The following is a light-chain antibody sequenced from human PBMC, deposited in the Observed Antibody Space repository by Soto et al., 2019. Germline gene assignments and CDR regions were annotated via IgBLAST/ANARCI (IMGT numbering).Light chain of an antibody. J-gene: IGKJ2*01. CDR2: GAS. Sequence: EIVLTQSPGTLSLSPGERATLFCRASQDFGSNYLAWYQQKPGQPPRLLIYGASNRATGIPDRISGSASGTDFTLTISRLEPEDFAVYYCQKFRDTFGQGTKLEIK. CDR3: QKFRDT. V-gene: IGKV3-20*01. CDR1: QDFGSNY.